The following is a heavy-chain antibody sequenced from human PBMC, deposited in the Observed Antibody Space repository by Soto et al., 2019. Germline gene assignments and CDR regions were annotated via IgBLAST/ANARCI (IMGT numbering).Heavy chain of an antibody. V-gene: IGHV3-21*01. Sequence: GWSLRLACASSVFTFISFTMKWVRQAPGKGLEWVSSISSSRSYIYYTDSVKGRFTISRDNAKNSLYLQMNSLRAEDTSVYYCASLSRFALDYWGQGTLVTVSS. CDR1: VFTFISFT. CDR2: ISSSRSYI. CDR3: ASLSRFALDY. J-gene: IGHJ4*01. D-gene: IGHD3-10*01.